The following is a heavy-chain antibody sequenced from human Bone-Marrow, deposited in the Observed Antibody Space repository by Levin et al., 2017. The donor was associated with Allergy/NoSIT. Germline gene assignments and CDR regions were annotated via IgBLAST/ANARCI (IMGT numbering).Heavy chain of an antibody. D-gene: IGHD1-1*01. CDR2: IIPIFGTA. J-gene: IGHJ3*02. V-gene: IGHV1-69*13. CDR3: ARAGYPRAFPFDI. CDR1: GGTFSSYA. Sequence: SVKVSCKASGGTFSSYAISWVRQAPGQGLEWMGGIIPIFGTANYAQKFQGRVTITADESTSTAYMELSSLRSEDTAVYYCARAGYPRAFPFDIWGQGTMVTVSS.